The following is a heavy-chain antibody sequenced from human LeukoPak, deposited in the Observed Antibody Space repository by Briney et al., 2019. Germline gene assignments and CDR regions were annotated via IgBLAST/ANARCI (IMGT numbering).Heavy chain of an antibody. Sequence: GGSLRLSCAASGFTFSSYWMHWVRQAPGKGLVWVSRFNGDGSRPAYADSLKGRFTISRDNAKNTLYLEMKSLTAEDTAVYYCARGSPQYDSSGYLIDYWGQGTLVTVSS. CDR3: ARGSPQYDSSGYLIDY. CDR2: FNGDGSRP. V-gene: IGHV3-74*01. J-gene: IGHJ4*02. D-gene: IGHD3-22*01. CDR1: GFTFSSYW.